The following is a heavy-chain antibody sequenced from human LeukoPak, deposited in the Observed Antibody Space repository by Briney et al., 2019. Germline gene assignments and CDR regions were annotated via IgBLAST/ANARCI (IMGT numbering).Heavy chain of an antibody. V-gene: IGHV3-23*01. CDR2: ISGSGGST. J-gene: IGHJ6*03. D-gene: IGHD5-12*01. CDR3: AKVARVTVATTVGTSYDYYYMDV. CDR1: GFTFSSYA. Sequence: GGSLRLSCAASGFTFSSYAMSWVRQAPGKGLEWVSAISGSGGSTYYADSVKGRFTISRDNSKNTLYLQMNSLRAEDTAVYYCAKVARVTVATTVGTSYDYYYMDVWGKGTTVTVSS.